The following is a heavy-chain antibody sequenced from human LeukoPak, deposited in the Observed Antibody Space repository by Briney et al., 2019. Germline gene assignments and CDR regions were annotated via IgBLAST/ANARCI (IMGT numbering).Heavy chain of an antibody. V-gene: IGHV3-30-3*01. CDR2: ISYDGSNK. D-gene: IGHD6-6*01. Sequence: GGSLRLSCAASGFTFSSYAMHWVRQAPGKGLEWVAVISYDGSNKYYADSMKGRFTISRDNSKNTLYLQMNSLRAEDTAVYYCARDRWPYSSSSGTNMDVWGKGTTVTVSS. CDR1: GFTFSSYA. CDR3: ARDRWPYSSSSGTNMDV. J-gene: IGHJ6*03.